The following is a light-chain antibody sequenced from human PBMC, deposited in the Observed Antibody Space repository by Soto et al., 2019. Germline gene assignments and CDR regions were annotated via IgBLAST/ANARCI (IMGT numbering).Light chain of an antibody. J-gene: IGLJ1*01. Sequence: QSVLTQPASVSGSPGQSITISCTGTSSDVGSYNLVSWYQQHPGKAPKVMIYEVSKRPSGVSNRFSGSKSGNTASLTSSGLHAEDEAQYTCCSYAGSRTYVFGTGTQLTV. V-gene: IGLV2-23*02. CDR1: SSDVGSYNL. CDR3: CSYAGSRTYV. CDR2: EVS.